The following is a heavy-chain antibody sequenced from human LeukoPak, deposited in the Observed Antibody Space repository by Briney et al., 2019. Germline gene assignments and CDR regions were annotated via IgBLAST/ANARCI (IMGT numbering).Heavy chain of an antibody. CDR3: AGVGINGRYYYDSSGYLGLYYFDY. D-gene: IGHD3-22*01. Sequence: GASVTVSCKASGYTFTSYGISWVRQAPGQGLEWMGWISAYNGNTNYAQKLQGRVTMTTDTSTSTAYMELRSLRSDDTAVYYCAGVGINGRYYYDSSGYLGLYYFDYWGQGTLVTVSS. CDR2: ISAYNGNT. CDR1: GYTFTSYG. J-gene: IGHJ4*02. V-gene: IGHV1-18*01.